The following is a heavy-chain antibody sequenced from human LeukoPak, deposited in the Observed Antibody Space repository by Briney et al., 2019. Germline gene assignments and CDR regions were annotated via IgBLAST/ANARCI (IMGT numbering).Heavy chain of an antibody. CDR2: IDYDSSHI. Sequence: GESLRLSCAASGSTFSTSAMNWVRQVPGKGLEWVSSIDYDSSHIYYAASVRGRFTISRDNARNSVYLQMNSLRVEDTAVYYCARDPLRYLRVGHYDYWGQGTLVAVSS. J-gene: IGHJ4*02. CDR3: ARDPLRYLRVGHYDY. CDR1: GSTFSTSA. V-gene: IGHV3-21*01. D-gene: IGHD3-9*01.